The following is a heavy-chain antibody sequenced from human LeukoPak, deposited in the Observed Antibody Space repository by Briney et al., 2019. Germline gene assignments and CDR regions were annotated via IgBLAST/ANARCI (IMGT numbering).Heavy chain of an antibody. CDR2: ISGGSA. CDR3: AKDRSSRYDFWSGSFSHYYYYYMDV. J-gene: IGHJ6*03. V-gene: IGHV3-23*01. Sequence: PGGSLRLSCAASGFTFSSYAMSWVRQAPGKGLEWVSAISGGSADYADSVKGRFSISIDNSKNTLYLQMNSLRAGDTAVYYCAKDRSSRYDFWSGSFSHYYYYYMDVWGKGTTVTVSS. CDR1: GFTFSSYA. D-gene: IGHD3-3*01.